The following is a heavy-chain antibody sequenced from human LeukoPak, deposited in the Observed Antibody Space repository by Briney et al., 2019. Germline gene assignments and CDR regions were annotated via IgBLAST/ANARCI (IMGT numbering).Heavy chain of an antibody. CDR1: GFTFSSYA. D-gene: IGHD3-9*01. J-gene: IGHJ4*02. CDR2: ISGSGGST. CDR3: AKEIPPTRLRYFDGYFSGFDY. Sequence: PGGSLRLSCAASGFTFSSYAMSWVRQAPGKGLEWVSAISGSGGSTYYADSVKGRFTISRDNSKNTLYLQMNSLRAEDTAVYYCAKEIPPTRLRYFDGYFSGFDYWGQGTLVTVSS. V-gene: IGHV3-23*01.